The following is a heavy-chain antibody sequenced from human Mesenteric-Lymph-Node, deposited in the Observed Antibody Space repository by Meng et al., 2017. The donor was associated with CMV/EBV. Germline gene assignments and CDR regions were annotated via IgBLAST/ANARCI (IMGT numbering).Heavy chain of an antibody. J-gene: IGHJ6*02. CDR3: ARTAGCSSTRCYGGMDV. D-gene: IGHD2-2*01. V-gene: IGHV1-2*02. CDR2: INPNSGGT. CDR1: GYTFTGYY. Sequence: ASVKVSCKASGYTFTGYYMHWVRQAPGQGLEWMGWINPNSGGTNYAQKFQGRVTMTRDTSISTAYMELSRLRSDDTAVYYCARTAGCSSTRCYGGMDVWGQGTTVTVSS.